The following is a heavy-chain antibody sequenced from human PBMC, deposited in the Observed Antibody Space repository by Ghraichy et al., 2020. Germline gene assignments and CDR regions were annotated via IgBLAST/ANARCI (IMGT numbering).Heavy chain of an antibody. Sequence: GGSLRLSCTASGFTFGDYAMSWFRQAPGKGLEWVGFIRSKAYGGTTEYAASVKGRFTISRDDSKSIAYLQMNSLKTEDTAVYYCNARIAARHYYYGMDVWGQGTTVTVSS. J-gene: IGHJ6*02. CDR1: GFTFGDYA. CDR2: IRSKAYGGTT. CDR3: NARIAARHYYYGMDV. D-gene: IGHD6-6*01. V-gene: IGHV3-49*03.